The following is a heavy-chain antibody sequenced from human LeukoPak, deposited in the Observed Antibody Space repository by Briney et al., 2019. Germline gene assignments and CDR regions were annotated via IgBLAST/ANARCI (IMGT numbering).Heavy chain of an antibody. CDR2: IYYSGST. CDR1: GGSISSYY. D-gene: IGHD2-15*01. Sequence: SKTLSLTCTVSGGSISSYYWSWIRQPPGKGLEWIGYIYYSGSTNYNPSLKSRVTISVDTSKNQFSLKLSSVTAADTAVYYCARAGYCSGGSCYLAGMDVWGQGTTVTVSS. CDR3: ARAGYCSGGSCYLAGMDV. J-gene: IGHJ6*02. V-gene: IGHV4-59*01.